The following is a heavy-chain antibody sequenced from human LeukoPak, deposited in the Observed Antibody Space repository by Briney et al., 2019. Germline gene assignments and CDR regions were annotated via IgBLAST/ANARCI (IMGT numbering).Heavy chain of an antibody. CDR2: ITTTSSYI. D-gene: IGHD6-13*01. Sequence: GGSLRLSCAASGFTFSSYTMNWVRQAPGKGLEWVSSITTTSSYIYYADSVKGRFTISRDNAKSSLFLQMNSLRAEDTGVYYCASDSSSSPAYYHYYMDAWGKGTTVTVSS. CDR3: ASDSSSSPAYYHYYMDA. CDR1: GFTFSSYT. J-gene: IGHJ6*03. V-gene: IGHV3-21*01.